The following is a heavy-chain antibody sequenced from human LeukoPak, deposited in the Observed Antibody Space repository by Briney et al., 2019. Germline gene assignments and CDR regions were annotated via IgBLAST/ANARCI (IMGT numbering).Heavy chain of an antibody. V-gene: IGHV3-30*03. J-gene: IGHJ6*02. CDR3: WTNLIICSGGSSYSSTYYYYGMDV. D-gene: IGHD2-15*01. Sequence: GGSLRLSCAASGFTFSSYGMHWVRQAPGKGLEWVAVISYDGSNKYYADSVKGRFTISRDNSKNTLYLQMNSLRAEDTAVYYCWTNLIICSGGSSYSSTYYYYGMDVWGQGTTVTVSS. CDR2: ISYDGSNK. CDR1: GFTFSSYG.